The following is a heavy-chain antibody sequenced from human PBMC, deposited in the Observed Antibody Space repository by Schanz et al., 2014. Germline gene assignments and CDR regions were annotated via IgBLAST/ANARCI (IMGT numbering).Heavy chain of an antibody. D-gene: IGHD1-1*01. CDR3: ARGTDWSLHY. CDR2: LSGSGGST. J-gene: IGHJ4*02. V-gene: IGHV3-23*04. CDR1: GFTFSDHY. Sequence: EQLVESGGGLVKPGGSLRLSCAASGFTFSDHYMDWVRQAPGKGLEWVSALSGSGGSTYYADSVKGRFTISRDNSKNTLYLQMNSLRAGDTAVYYCARGTDWSLHYWGQGALVTVSS.